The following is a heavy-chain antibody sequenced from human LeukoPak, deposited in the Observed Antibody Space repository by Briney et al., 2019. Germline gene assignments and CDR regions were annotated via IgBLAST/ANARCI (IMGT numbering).Heavy chain of an antibody. D-gene: IGHD5-12*01. J-gene: IGHJ4*02. Sequence: ASVKVSCKASGGTFSSYAISWVRQAPGQGLEWMGRIIPILGIANYAQKFQGRVTITADKSTSTAYMKLSSLRSEDTAVYYCARDRWSSGRDGYTGYWGQGTLVTVSS. CDR1: GGTFSSYA. V-gene: IGHV1-69*04. CDR2: IIPILGIA. CDR3: ARDRWSSGRDGYTGY.